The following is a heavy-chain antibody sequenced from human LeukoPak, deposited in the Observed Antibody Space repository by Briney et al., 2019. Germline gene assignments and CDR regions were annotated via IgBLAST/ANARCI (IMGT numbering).Heavy chain of an antibody. CDR3: ATDDYGDYTPDY. J-gene: IGHJ4*02. CDR1: GFTFSSYW. CDR2: IKQDGSEK. D-gene: IGHD4-17*01. Sequence: GGSLRLSCAASGFTFSSYWMSWVRQAPGKGLGWVANIKQDGSEKYYVDSVKGRFTISRDNAKNSLYLQMNSLRAEDTAVYYCATDDYGDYTPDYWGQGTLVTVSS. V-gene: IGHV3-7*01.